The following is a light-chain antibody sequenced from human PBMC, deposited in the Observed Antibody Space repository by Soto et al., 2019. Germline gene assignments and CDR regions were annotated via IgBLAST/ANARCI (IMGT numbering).Light chain of an antibody. CDR3: LLYMSSGIWL. J-gene: IGLJ3*02. CDR2: STN. V-gene: IGLV8-61*01. Sequence: VVTQEPSFSVSPGGTVTLTCGLSSGSVSSSYYPSWYQQTPGQAPRTLIYSTNTRSSGVPDRFSGSILGNKAALTITGAQADDESDYYCLLYMSSGIWLSGGGTKLTVL. CDR1: SGSVSSSYY.